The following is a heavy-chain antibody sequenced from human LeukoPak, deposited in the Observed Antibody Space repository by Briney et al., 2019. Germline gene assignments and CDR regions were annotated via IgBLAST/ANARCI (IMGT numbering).Heavy chain of an antibody. CDR3: ARVTRIAAAGRPVRHYGMDV. J-gene: IGHJ6*02. CDR2: INPNSGGT. V-gene: IGHV1-2*02. CDR1: GYTFTGYY. Sequence: ASVKVSCKASGYTFTGYYMHWVRQAPGQGLEWMGWINPNSGGTNYAQKFQGRVTMTRDTSISPAYMELSRLRSDDTAVYYCARVTRIAAAGRPVRHYGMDVWGQGTTVTVSS. D-gene: IGHD6-13*01.